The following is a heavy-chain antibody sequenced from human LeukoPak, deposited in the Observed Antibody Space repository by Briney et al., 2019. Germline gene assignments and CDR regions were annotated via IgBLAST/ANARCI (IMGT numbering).Heavy chain of an antibody. D-gene: IGHD2-2*01. J-gene: IGHJ4*02. Sequence: SETLSLTCTVSGGSISRSSYYWGWIRQPPGKGLEWIGRIYASGSTEYNPSLKSRVTITVDTSKNQFSLKLSPVTAADTAVYYCATGAAYADFEYWGQGILVTVSS. CDR3: ATGAAYADFEY. CDR2: IYASGST. CDR1: GGSISRSSYY. V-gene: IGHV4-39*07.